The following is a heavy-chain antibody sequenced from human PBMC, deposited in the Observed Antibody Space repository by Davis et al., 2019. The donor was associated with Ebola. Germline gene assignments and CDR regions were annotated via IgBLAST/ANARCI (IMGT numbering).Heavy chain of an antibody. CDR2: IGTSATP. V-gene: IGHV3-21*04. Sequence: GGSLRLSCAASGFTFSSYSMNWVRQAPGKGLEWVSTIGTSATPHYPDSVKGRFTVSRDNSKNTVYLQMNSLRAEDTALYYCSRYNFAWYYFANWGQGALVTVSS. CDR1: GFTFSSYS. J-gene: IGHJ4*02. D-gene: IGHD3-9*01. CDR3: SRYNFAWYYFAN.